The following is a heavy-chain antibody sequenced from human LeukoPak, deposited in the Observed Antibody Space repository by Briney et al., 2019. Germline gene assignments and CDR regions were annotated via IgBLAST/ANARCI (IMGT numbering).Heavy chain of an antibody. Sequence: SVKVSCKASGGTFSSYAISWVRQAPGQGLEWMGRIIPILGIANYAQKFQGRVTITADKSTSTVYMELSSLRSEDTAVYYCARAGVNRGYSYGYFDYWGQGTLVTVSS. CDR1: GGTFSSYA. J-gene: IGHJ4*02. D-gene: IGHD5-18*01. CDR2: IIPILGIA. CDR3: ARAGVNRGYSYGYFDY. V-gene: IGHV1-69*04.